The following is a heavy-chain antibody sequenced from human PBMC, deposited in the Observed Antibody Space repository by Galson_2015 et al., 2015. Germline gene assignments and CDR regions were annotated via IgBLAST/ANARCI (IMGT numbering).Heavy chain of an antibody. J-gene: IGHJ5*01. V-gene: IGHV3-48*04. Sequence: SLRLSCAASGFTFSTYSMNWVRQAPGKGLEWVSCINSNRSTTYYADSVKGRFTISRDNAKNSLYLQMNSLRAEDTAVYYCARVDRSGGFYLASWGQGTLVAVSS. CDR3: ARVDRSGGFYLAS. D-gene: IGHD1-26*01. CDR2: INSNRSTT. CDR1: GFTFSTYS.